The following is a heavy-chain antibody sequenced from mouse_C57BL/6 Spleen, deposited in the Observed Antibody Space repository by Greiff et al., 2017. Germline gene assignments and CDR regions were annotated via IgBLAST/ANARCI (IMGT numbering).Heavy chain of an antibody. Sequence: DVKLVESGPGLVKPSQSLSLTCSVTGYSITSGYYWNWIRQFPGNKLEWMGYISYDGSNNYNPSLKNRISITRDTSKNQFFLKLNSVTTEDTATYYCARDLLTGYWGQGTTLTVSS. CDR1: GYSITSGYY. CDR3: ARDLLTGY. J-gene: IGHJ2*01. D-gene: IGHD2-1*01. CDR2: ISYDGSN. V-gene: IGHV3-6*01.